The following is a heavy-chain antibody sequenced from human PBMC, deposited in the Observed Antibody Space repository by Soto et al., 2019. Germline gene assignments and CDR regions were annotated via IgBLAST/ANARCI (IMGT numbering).Heavy chain of an antibody. D-gene: IGHD2-15*01. CDR2: ISSYNGDT. V-gene: IGHV1-18*01. J-gene: IGHJ6*01. CDR3: ASEGVVPYCYYGIDV. CDR1: GYTFTRSG. Sequence: QVQLVQSGAEVKKPGASVKVSCKASGYTFTRSGISWVRQAPGQGPEWMGWISSYNGDTNYAQTFQGRVTMTTDTSTSTAYVELRSLRSDDTAVYYCASEGVVPYCYYGIDVWGQGTPVTFSS.